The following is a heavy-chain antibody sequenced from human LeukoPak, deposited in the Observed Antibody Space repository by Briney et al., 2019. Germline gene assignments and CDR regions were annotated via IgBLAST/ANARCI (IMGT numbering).Heavy chain of an antibody. V-gene: IGHV1-18*01. CDR3: AREKRTRFYYYMDV. Sequence: ASVKVSCKASGYTFTSYGISWVRQAPGQGLEWMGWISAYNGNTNYAQELQGRVTMTTDTSTSTAYMELRSLRSDDTAVYYCAREKRTRFYYYMDVWGKGTTVTVSS. J-gene: IGHJ6*03. D-gene: IGHD3-16*01. CDR2: ISAYNGNT. CDR1: GYTFTSYG.